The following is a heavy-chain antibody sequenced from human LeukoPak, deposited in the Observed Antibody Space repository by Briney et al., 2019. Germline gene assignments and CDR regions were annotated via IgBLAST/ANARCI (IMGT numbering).Heavy chain of an antibody. CDR1: GFTFRSYW. CDR2: INSDGSST. D-gene: IGHD3-3*01. J-gene: IGHJ4*02. CDR3: ARDRGYDFWSGYYTGIDYFDY. V-gene: IGHV3-74*01. Sequence: PGGSLRLSCAASGFTFRSYWMHWVRQAPGKGLVWVSRINSDGSSTSYADSVKGRFTISRDNAKNTLYLQMNSLRAEDTAVYYCARDRGYDFWSGYYTGIDYFDYWGQGTLVTVSS.